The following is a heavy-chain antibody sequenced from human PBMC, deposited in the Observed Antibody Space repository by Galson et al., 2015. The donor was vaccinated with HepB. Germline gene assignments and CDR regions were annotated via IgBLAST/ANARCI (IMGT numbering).Heavy chain of an antibody. V-gene: IGHV2-5*02. D-gene: IGHD3-10*01. Sequence: PALVKPTQTLTLTCTFSGFSLSTSGVGVGWIRQPPGKALEWLALIYWDDDKRYSPSLKSGLTITKDTSKNQVVLTMTNMDPVDTATYYCAHSRYYYGSGSYYTLPPLANWFDPWGQGTLVTVSS. CDR2: IYWDDDK. J-gene: IGHJ5*02. CDR1: GFSLSTSGVG. CDR3: AHSRYYYGSGSYYTLPPLANWFDP.